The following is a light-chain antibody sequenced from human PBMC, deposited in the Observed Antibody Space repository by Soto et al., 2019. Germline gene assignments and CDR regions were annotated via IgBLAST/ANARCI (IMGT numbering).Light chain of an antibody. CDR2: DAS. Sequence: EIVLTQSPATLSLSPGERATLSCRASQSVSSYLAWYQQKPGQAPRLLIYDASNRATGIPARFSGSGSGTDSTITISSLEPEDFVDYYGQQSSNWSQTFGQGTXV. J-gene: IGKJ1*01. CDR3: QQSSNWSQT. CDR1: QSVSSY. V-gene: IGKV3-11*01.